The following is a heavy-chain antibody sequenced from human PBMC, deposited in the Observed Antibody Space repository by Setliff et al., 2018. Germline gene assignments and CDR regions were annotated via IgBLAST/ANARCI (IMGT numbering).Heavy chain of an antibody. Sequence: NPSETLSLTCTVSGGSVRSHYWSWIRRSPGKGLEWIGFIFYSGDTKSNPSLKSRVTMSVDTSKNQFSLQLSSVTAADTAVYYCARDRTYYGSGTYTRWFDYWGQGTLVTVSS. CDR3: ARDRTYYGSGTYTRWFDY. V-gene: IGHV4-59*02. CDR1: GGSVRSHY. CDR2: IFYSGDT. J-gene: IGHJ4*02. D-gene: IGHD3-10*01.